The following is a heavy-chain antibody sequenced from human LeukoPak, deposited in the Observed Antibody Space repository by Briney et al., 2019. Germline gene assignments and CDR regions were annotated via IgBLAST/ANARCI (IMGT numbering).Heavy chain of an antibody. CDR2: INPNSGGT. J-gene: IGHJ6*02. CDR1: GYTFTGYY. V-gene: IGHV1-2*02. Sequence: ASVKVSCKASGYTFTGYYMHWVRQAPGQGLEWMGWINPNSGGTNYAQKFQGRVTMTRDTSISTAYMELSRLRSDDTAAYYCARDEAYCSGGSCYSAVYYYYGTDVWGQGTTVTVSS. D-gene: IGHD2-15*01. CDR3: ARDEAYCSGGSCYSAVYYYYGTDV.